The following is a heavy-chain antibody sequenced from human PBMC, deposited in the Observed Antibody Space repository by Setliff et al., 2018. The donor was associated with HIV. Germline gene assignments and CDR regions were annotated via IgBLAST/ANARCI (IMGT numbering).Heavy chain of an antibody. CDR3: ARGGYSEYSPYYYYHMDV. CDR1: GGTFSSYA. CDR2: VIPIFGIA. V-gene: IGHV1-69*10. Sequence: GASVKVSCKASGGTFSSYAISWVRQAPGQGLEWMGGVIPIFGIANYAQKFQGRVAMTADKSTSTAYMELSSLRSEDTAVYYCARGGYSEYSPYYYYHMDVWGNGTTVTVSS. D-gene: IGHD4-4*01. J-gene: IGHJ6*03.